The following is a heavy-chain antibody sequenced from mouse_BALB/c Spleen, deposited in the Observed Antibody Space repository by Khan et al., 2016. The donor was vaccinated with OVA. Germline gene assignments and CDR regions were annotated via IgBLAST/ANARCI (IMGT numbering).Heavy chain of an antibody. CDR1: GYSFTTYY. J-gene: IGHJ3*01. Sequence: MQLEESGPELMKPGASVKISCRASGYSFTTYYIHWVKQSHGKTLEWIGYIDPFNGGSTYNQKFNDTATLTVDKSSSTAYMHLSSLTSEDSAVYYCTRHGSTSWFAYWGQGTLVTVSA. D-gene: IGHD1-1*01. CDR2: IDPFNGGS. V-gene: IGHV1S135*01. CDR3: TRHGSTSWFAY.